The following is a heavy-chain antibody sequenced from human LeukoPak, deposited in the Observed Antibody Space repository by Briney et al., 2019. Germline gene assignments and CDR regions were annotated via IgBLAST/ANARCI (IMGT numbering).Heavy chain of an antibody. CDR1: GFTFSNYV. D-gene: IGHD4/OR15-4a*01. CDR3: ARRAGAYSHPYDY. J-gene: IGHJ4*02. Sequence: PGGSLRLSCAASGFTFSNYVMHWVRQAPGKGLEVVALISYDGGNKYYADSVKGRFTISRDNSKNTLYLQMNSLKAEDTAVYYCARRAGAYSHPYDYWGQGTLVTVSS. V-gene: IGHV3-30*03. CDR2: ISYDGGNK.